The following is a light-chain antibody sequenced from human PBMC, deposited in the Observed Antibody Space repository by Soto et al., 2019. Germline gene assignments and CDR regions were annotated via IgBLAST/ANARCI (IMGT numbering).Light chain of an antibody. V-gene: IGKV1-39*01. Sequence: DIQMTQSPPSLSASVGDTITITCRASQSISTYLDWYQVTPGKAPKVLIYAASTLQAGVPSRFSGSGSGTDFTLTINSLQPKDFATYYCQQNYNLPPWTFGQGTKVEIK. CDR1: QSISTY. J-gene: IGKJ1*01. CDR3: QQNYNLPPWT. CDR2: AAS.